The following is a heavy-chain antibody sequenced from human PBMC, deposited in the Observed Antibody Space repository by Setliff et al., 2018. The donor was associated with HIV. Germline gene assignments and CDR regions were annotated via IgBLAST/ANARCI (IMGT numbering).Heavy chain of an antibody. CDR2: VFYTGFA. V-gene: IGHV4-59*08. Sequence: KPSETLSLTCTASGDSIRGYYWSWIRQPPGKGLEWMGYVFYTGFAAYNPSLKSRLTISVDTSKSQFSLRLASVTAADTAIYYCARCYYNFWSGYPLDYMDVWGKGTTVTVSS. J-gene: IGHJ6*03. CDR1: GDSIRGYY. CDR3: ARCYYNFWSGYPLDYMDV. D-gene: IGHD3-3*01.